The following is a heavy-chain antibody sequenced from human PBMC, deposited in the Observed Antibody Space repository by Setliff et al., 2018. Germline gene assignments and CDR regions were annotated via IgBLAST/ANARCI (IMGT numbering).Heavy chain of an antibody. D-gene: IGHD4-17*01. J-gene: IGHJ6*03. V-gene: IGHV1-69*10. CDR2: IIPVLGMT. CDR3: ARGPSPTVTPSRLIYFYHMDV. CDR1: GDPFNAYG. Sequence: SVKVSCKASGDPFNAYGVSWVRQAPGQGLEWMGAIIPVLGMTDYARKFQGRLTITADQSTTTVYMELSSLRFDDTALYYCARGPSPTVTPSRLIYFYHMDVWGTGTTVTVSS.